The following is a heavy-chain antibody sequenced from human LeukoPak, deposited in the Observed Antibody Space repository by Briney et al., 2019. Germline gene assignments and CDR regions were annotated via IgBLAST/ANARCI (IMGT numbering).Heavy chain of an antibody. D-gene: IGHD4-23*01. CDR2: IYHSGST. J-gene: IGHJ4*02. CDR3: ARHGGNSYYFDY. CDR1: GGSISSGGYY. Sequence: SQTLSLTCTVSGGSISSGGYYWSWIRQPPGKGLEWIGYIYHSGSTYYNPSLKSRVTISVDTSKNQFSLKLSSVTAADTAVYYCARHGGNSYYFDYWGQGTLVTVSS. V-gene: IGHV4-30-2*01.